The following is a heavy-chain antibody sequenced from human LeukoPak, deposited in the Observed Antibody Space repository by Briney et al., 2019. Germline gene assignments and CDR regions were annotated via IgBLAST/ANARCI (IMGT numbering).Heavy chain of an antibody. CDR1: GYTFTSYG. V-gene: IGHV1-18*01. Sequence: ASVKVSCKASGYTFTSYGISWVRQAPGQGLEWMGWISPYSDYTNYAQKLQGRVTMTTDTSTSTGYMELRSLRSDDTAVYYCARWYCSSTSCYAGAFDMWGQGTMVTVSS. CDR2: ISPYSDYT. CDR3: ARWYCSSTSCYAGAFDM. D-gene: IGHD2-2*01. J-gene: IGHJ3*02.